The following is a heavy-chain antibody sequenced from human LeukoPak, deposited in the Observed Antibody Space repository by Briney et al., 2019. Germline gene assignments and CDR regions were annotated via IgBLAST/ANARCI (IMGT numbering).Heavy chain of an antibody. D-gene: IGHD3-10*01. CDR1: SGSMSSGNNC. CDR3: ARGALLWFGAKMEYYFDS. V-gene: IGHV4-61*01. J-gene: IGHJ4*02. Sequence: PSETLSLTCSVSSGSMSSGNNCWSWIRQPPGQGLEWIGFSSYNGNTNYNPSLKSRVTISVDMSKNQFSLRLKSVTAVDTAVYYCARGALLWFGAKMEYYFDSWGQGTPLTVSS. CDR2: SSYNGNT.